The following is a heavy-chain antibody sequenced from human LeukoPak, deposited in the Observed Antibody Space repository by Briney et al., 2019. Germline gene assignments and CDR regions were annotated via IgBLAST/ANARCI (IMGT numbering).Heavy chain of an antibody. J-gene: IGHJ3*02. CDR2: IRSKANSYAT. V-gene: IGHV3-73*01. D-gene: IGHD1/OR15-1a*01. Sequence: PGGSLKLSCAASGFTFSGSAMHWVRQASGKGLEWVGRIRSKANSYATAYAASVKGRFTISRDDSKNTAYLQMNSLKTEDTAVYYCAKGAYSLHLEHDAFDIWGQGTMVTVSS. CDR1: GFTFSGSA. CDR3: AKGAYSLHLEHDAFDI.